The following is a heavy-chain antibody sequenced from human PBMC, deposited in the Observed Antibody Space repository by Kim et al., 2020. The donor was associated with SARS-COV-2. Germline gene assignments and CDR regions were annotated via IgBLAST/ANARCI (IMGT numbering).Heavy chain of an antibody. CDR2: IIPIFGTA. V-gene: IGHV1-69*13. J-gene: IGHJ6*02. Sequence: SVKVSCKASGVTFSNYAITWVRQAPGQGLEWMGGIIPIFGTAKYAQKFQGRVTITADESTRTAYMELNSLRSEDTAVYYCARFYYGSGTYYGEDVWGQG. D-gene: IGHD3-10*01. CDR3: ARFYYGSGTYYGEDV. CDR1: GVTFSNYA.